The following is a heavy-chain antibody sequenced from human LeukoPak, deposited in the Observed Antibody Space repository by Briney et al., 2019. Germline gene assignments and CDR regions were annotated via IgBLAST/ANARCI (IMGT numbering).Heavy chain of an antibody. Sequence: SETLSLTYTVSGGSISSYYWSWIRQPPGKGLEWIGYTYYSGSTNYNPSLKSRVTISVDTSKNQFSLKLRSVTAADTAVYYCARGYCSGGSCHSGRWYFDLWGRGTQVTVSS. CDR2: TYYSGST. D-gene: IGHD2-15*01. V-gene: IGHV4-59*01. J-gene: IGHJ2*01. CDR1: GGSISSYY. CDR3: ARGYCSGGSCHSGRWYFDL.